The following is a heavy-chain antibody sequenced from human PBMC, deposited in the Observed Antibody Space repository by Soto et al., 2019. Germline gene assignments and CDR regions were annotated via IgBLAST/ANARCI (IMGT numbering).Heavy chain of an antibody. Sequence: SSETLSLTCTVSGGSITTGGYYWSWIRQLPGKGLEWIGHRYYSESTYYNPSLKSRVSISLDTSKNQFSLKLSFVTAADTAMYYCARTRCSGGSCYSWSLDYWGQGTPVTVSS. CDR1: GGSITTGGYY. V-gene: IGHV4-31*03. CDR2: RYYSEST. J-gene: IGHJ4*02. CDR3: ARTRCSGGSCYSWSLDY. D-gene: IGHD2-15*01.